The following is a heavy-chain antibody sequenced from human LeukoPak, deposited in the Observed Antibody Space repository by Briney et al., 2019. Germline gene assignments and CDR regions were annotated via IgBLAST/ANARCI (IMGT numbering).Heavy chain of an antibody. CDR2: ISWNSGSI. Sequence: GRSLRLSCAASGFTFDDYAMHWVRQAPGKGLEWVSGISWNSGSIGYADSVKGRFTISRDNSKNTLYLQMNSLRAEDTAVYYCARGDRTGGGHYFDYWGQGTLVTVSS. CDR3: ARGDRTGGGHYFDY. J-gene: IGHJ4*02. V-gene: IGHV3-9*01. CDR1: GFTFDDYA. D-gene: IGHD7-27*01.